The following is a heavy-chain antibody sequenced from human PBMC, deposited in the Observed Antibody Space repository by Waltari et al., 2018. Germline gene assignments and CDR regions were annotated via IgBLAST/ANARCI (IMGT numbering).Heavy chain of an antibody. D-gene: IGHD3-3*01. CDR2: INDSGRT. J-gene: IGHJ6*03. CDR1: GGSLSGYH. V-gene: IGHV4-34*02. CDR3: ARVFCYYYYYMDV. Sequence: QVQLQQWGAGLLKPSETLSLTCDVSGGSLSGYHWTWIRQPPGKGLEWIGEINDSGRTTYTPSPGGPVPVAIDTANNHVSLRVRSVTAPDTAFYYCARVFCYYYYYMDVWGKGTTVTISS.